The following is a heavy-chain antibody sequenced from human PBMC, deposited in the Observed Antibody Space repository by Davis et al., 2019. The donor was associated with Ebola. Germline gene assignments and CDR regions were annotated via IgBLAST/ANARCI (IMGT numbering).Heavy chain of an antibody. Sequence: GGSLRLSCAASGFPFTTYTLNWVRQAPGKGLEWVSTLGLSADTYYADSVKGRFTISRDNSKNTLYLQMNSLRVEDTAVYYCARDRTVVSAILYLFGMDVWGKGTTVTVSS. CDR1: GFPFTTYT. CDR2: LGLSADT. J-gene: IGHJ6*04. D-gene: IGHD3-22*01. CDR3: ARDRTVVSAILYLFGMDV. V-gene: IGHV3-23*01.